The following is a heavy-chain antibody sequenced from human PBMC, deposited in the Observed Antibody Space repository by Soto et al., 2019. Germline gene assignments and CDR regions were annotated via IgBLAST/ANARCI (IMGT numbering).Heavy chain of an antibody. J-gene: IGHJ4*02. V-gene: IGHV1-69*01. CDR3: ARGGSGYVWFNEF. D-gene: IGHD3-22*01. CDR2: IIPIFGTA. CDR1: GGIFSSYA. Sequence: QEQLVQSGAEVKKPGSSVKVSCKASGGIFSSYAISWVRQAPGQGLKWMGGIIPIFGTANYAQKFQGRVTITADESTNTAYVDLSSLKSEDTAIYYCARGGSGYVWFNEFWGQGTLVTVSS.